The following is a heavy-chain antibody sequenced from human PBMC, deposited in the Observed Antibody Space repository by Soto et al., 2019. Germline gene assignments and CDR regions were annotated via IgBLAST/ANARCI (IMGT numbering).Heavy chain of an antibody. CDR2: IKQDGSEK. CDR3: ARAPSNFYYYDSSGYYLIDNYFDY. CDR1: GFTFSSYW. V-gene: IGHV3-7*01. J-gene: IGHJ4*02. D-gene: IGHD3-22*01. Sequence: EVQLVESGGGLVQPGGSLRLSCAASGFTFSSYWMSWVRQAPGKGLEWVANIKQDGSEKYYVDSVKGRFTISRDNAKNSLYLQMNSLRAEDTAVYYCARAPSNFYYYDSSGYYLIDNYFDYWGQGTLVTVSS.